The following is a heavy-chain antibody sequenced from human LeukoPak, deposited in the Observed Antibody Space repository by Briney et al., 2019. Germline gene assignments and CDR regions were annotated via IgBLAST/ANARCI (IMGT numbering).Heavy chain of an antibody. Sequence: SETLSLTCTVSSDSIRSSSYYWGWIRQPPGKGLEWIGTIYYSGSTYYNPSLKSRVTISVDASKNQFSLKLTSVTAADTAVYYCVRLGYPFDYWGQGTLVTVSS. D-gene: IGHD3-16*02. V-gene: IGHV4-39*01. CDR3: VRLGYPFDY. CDR2: IYYSGST. CDR1: SDSIRSSSYY. J-gene: IGHJ4*02.